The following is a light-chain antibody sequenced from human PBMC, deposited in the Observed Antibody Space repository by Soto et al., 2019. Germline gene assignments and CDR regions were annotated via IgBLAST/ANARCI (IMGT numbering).Light chain of an antibody. J-gene: IGKJ2*01. Sequence: VLTQSPGTLSLSPGERATLSCRASQSVSNNYFAWYQQKPGQAPRLLIFGSSDRATGIPDRFSGSGSGTDFTRTISRLEPEDFAVYYCQQYGSSPPYTFGQGTKLEIK. CDR2: GSS. V-gene: IGKV3-20*01. CDR3: QQYGSSPPYT. CDR1: QSVSNNY.